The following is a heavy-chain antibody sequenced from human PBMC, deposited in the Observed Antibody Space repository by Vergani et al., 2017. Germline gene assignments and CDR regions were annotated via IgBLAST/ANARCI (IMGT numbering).Heavy chain of an antibody. CDR3: ASGRNNWNGDFDY. CDR1: GGSISSYY. J-gene: IGHJ4*02. Sequence: QVQLQESGPGLVTPSETLSLTCTVSGGSISSYYWSWIRQPPGKGLEWIGYIYYSGSTNYNPSLKSRVTISVDTSKNQFSLKLSSVTAADTAVYYCASGRNNWNGDFDYWGQGTLVTVSS. D-gene: IGHD1-20*01. CDR2: IYYSGST. V-gene: IGHV4-59*01.